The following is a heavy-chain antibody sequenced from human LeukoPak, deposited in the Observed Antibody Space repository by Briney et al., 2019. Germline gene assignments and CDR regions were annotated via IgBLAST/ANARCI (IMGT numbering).Heavy chain of an antibody. D-gene: IGHD1-26*01. J-gene: IGHJ4*02. CDR1: GFTVSSNY. CDR3: ASLGDSIY. Sequence: GGSLRLSCAASGFTVSSNYMSRVRQAPGKGLEWVSVIYSGGSTYYADSVKGRFTISRENANNHFYLQMNSLRAGDTAVYFCASLGDSIYWGQGTLVTVSS. V-gene: IGHV3-53*01. CDR2: IYSGGST.